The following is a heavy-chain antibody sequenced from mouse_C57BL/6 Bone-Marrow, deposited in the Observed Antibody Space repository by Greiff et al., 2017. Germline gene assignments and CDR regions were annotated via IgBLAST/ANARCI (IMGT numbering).Heavy chain of an antibody. CDR2: IYPRSGNT. Sequence: QVQLQQSGAELARPGASVKLSCKASGYTFTSSGISWVKQRTGQGLEWIGEIYPRSGNTYYNEKFKGKATLTADKSSSTAYMELRSLTSEDSAVYFCARGDDYDPAWFAYWGQGTLVTVSA. CDR3: ARGDDYDPAWFAY. V-gene: IGHV1-81*01. J-gene: IGHJ3*01. CDR1: GYTFTSSG. D-gene: IGHD2-4*01.